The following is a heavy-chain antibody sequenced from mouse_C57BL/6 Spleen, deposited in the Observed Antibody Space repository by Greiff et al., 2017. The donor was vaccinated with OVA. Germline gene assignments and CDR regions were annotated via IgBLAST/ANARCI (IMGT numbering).Heavy chain of an antibody. J-gene: IGHJ1*03. Sequence: VQLQQPGAELVMPGASVKLSCKASGYTFTSYWMHWVKQRPGQGLEWIGEIDPSDSYTNYNQKFKGKSTLTVDKSSSTAYMQLSSLTSEDSAVYYGARGYYGSSFWYFDVWGTGTTVTVSS. CDR2: IDPSDSYT. D-gene: IGHD1-1*01. V-gene: IGHV1-69*01. CDR3: ARGYYGSSFWYFDV. CDR1: GYTFTSYW.